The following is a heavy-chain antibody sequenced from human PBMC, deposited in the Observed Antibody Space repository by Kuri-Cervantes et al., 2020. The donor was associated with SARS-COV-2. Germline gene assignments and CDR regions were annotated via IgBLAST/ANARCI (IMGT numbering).Heavy chain of an antibody. CDR3: AREEVPSDVNIVVVPAAPFDY. CDR2: ISAYNGNT. Sequence: ASVKVSCKASGCTFTSYGISWVRQAPGQGLEWMGWISAYNGNTNYAQKFQGRVTITADESTSTAYMELSSLRSEDTAVYYCAREEVPSDVNIVVVPAAPFDYWGQGTLVTVSS. CDR1: GCTFTSYG. D-gene: IGHD2-2*01. V-gene: IGHV1-18*01. J-gene: IGHJ4*02.